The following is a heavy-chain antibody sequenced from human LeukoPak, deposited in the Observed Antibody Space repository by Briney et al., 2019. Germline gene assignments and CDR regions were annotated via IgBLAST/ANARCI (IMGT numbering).Heavy chain of an antibody. CDR3: ARDEGYCSRTSCCGASKGMDV. V-gene: IGHV3-30-3*01. CDR2: ISYDGSNK. J-gene: IGHJ6*02. CDR1: GFTFSGYP. D-gene: IGHD2-2*01. Sequence: GGSLRLSCAASGFTFSGYPIRWVRQAPGKGLEWVAVISYDGSNKYYADSVKGRFTISRDNSKNTLYLQMNSLRAEDTAVYYCARDEGYCSRTSCCGASKGMDVWGQGTAVIVSS.